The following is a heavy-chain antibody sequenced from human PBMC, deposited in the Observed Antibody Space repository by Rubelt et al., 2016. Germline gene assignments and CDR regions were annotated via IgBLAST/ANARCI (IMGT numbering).Heavy chain of an antibody. CDR3: ARTSLLLYSGSYYDY. CDR2: IYPGDSDT. V-gene: IGHV5-51*01. J-gene: IGHJ4*02. Sequence: GSGYSFTTYWIAWVRQMPGKGLEWMGIIYPGDSDTRYSPSFQGQVTISADKSIDTAYLQWSSLKASDTAMFYCARTSLLLYSGSYYDYWGQGTLVTVSS. CDR1: GYSFTTYW. D-gene: IGHD1-26*01.